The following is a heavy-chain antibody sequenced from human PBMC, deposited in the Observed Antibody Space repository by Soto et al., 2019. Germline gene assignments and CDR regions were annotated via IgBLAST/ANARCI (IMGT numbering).Heavy chain of an antibody. CDR2: IYHSGST. V-gene: IGHV4-30-2*01. D-gene: IGHD2-21*02. J-gene: IGHJ6*02. CDR3: ARERNQPLLSRGGMDV. CDR1: GGSISSGGYS. Sequence: QLQLQESGSGLVKPSQTLSLTCAVSGGSISSGGYSWSWIRQPPGKGLEWIGYIYHSGSTYYNPSLTRRVTIAVDRSKNQFSLKLSSVTAADTAVYYCARERNQPLLSRGGMDVWGQGTTVTVSS.